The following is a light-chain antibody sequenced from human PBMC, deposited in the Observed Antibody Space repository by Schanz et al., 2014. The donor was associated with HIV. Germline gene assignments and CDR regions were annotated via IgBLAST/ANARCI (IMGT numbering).Light chain of an antibody. V-gene: IGKV1-39*01. Sequence: DIQMSQSPSVLSASVGDRVTITCRASQSISSYLNWYQQKPGKAPKLLIYAASSLQSGVPSKFSGSGSGTDCTLTISSLQPEDFATYFCQQYKSHSPFTFGQGTNLEIK. CDR1: QSISSY. CDR2: AAS. CDR3: QQYKSHSPFT. J-gene: IGKJ2*01.